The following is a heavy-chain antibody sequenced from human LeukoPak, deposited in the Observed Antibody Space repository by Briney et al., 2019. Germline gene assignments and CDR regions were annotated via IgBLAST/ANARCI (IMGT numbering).Heavy chain of an antibody. CDR3: AESDSGYFFDY. J-gene: IGHJ4*02. CDR2: IYYSGST. CDR1: DGSISSSSYY. Sequence: SETLSLTCTVSDGSISSSSYYWGWIRQPPGKGLEWIGSIYYSGSTYYNPSLKSRVTISVDTSKNQFSLKLSSVTAADTAVYYCAESDSGYFFDYWGQGTLVTVSS. D-gene: IGHD5-12*01. V-gene: IGHV4-39*01.